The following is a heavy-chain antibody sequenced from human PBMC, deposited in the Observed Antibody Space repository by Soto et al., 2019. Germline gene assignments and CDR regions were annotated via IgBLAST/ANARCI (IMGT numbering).Heavy chain of an antibody. CDR1: GFTFRNYG. J-gene: IGHJ4*02. CDR2: ISHDGSDK. Sequence: QVQLVESGGGVVRPGRALRLTCAASGFTFRNYGMHCVRQAPGKGREWVAVISHDGSDKYYADSMKGRFIIARDNSENTLFLNMNSLKPEDTAVYYCAKENQHLVHDYWGQGTLVTVSS. D-gene: IGHD6-13*01. V-gene: IGHV3-30*18. CDR3: AKENQHLVHDY.